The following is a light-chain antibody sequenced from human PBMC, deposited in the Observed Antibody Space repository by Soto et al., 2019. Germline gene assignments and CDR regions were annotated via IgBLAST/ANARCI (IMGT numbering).Light chain of an antibody. J-gene: IGKJ5*01. V-gene: IGKV3-20*01. CDR1: QGVTDNY. CDR2: VVS. CDR3: QQYDGSRIT. Sequence: EIVLTQSPYILSLSTGERATLSCRASQGVTDNYLAWYQQKPGQAPRLLIYVVSSRVTGIPDRFSGSGSGTDFTLTISRLEPEDFAMYYCQQYDGSRITFGQGTRLEIK.